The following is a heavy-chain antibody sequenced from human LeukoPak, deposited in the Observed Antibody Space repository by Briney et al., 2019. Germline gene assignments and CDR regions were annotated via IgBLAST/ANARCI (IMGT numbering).Heavy chain of an antibody. J-gene: IGHJ4*02. CDR1: GYTFTSYD. D-gene: IGHD6-6*01. V-gene: IGHV1-8*03. CDR2: MNPNSGNT. CDR3: ARVGRSSSSDFDY. Sequence: ASVKVSCKASGYTFTSYDINWVRQATGQGLEWVGWMNPNSGNTGYAQKFQGRVTITRNTSISTAYMELSSLRSEDTAVYYCARVGRSSSSDFDYWGQGTLVTVSS.